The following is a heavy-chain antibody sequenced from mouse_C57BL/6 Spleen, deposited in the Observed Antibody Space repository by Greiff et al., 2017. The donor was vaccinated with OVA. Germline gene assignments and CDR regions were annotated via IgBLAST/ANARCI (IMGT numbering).Heavy chain of an antibody. CDR1: GYAFTNYL. J-gene: IGHJ3*01. CDR3: ARAHYSNPWFAY. Sequence: VKLKQSGAELVRPGTSVKVSCKASGYAFTNYLIEWVKQRPGQGLEWIGVINPGSGGTNYNEKFKGKATLTADKSSSTAYMQLSSLTSEDSAVYFCARAHYSNPWFAYWGQGTLVTVSA. V-gene: IGHV1-54*01. CDR2: INPGSGGT. D-gene: IGHD2-5*01.